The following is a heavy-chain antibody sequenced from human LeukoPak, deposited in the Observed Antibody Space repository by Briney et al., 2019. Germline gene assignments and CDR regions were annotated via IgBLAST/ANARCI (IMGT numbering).Heavy chain of an antibody. Sequence: PSETLSLTCTVSGGSINSYYWNWIRQPPGQGLEWIGFIYSSGDTNYNPSLKSRVAISVDTSKNHFSLKLSSVTAADTAVYYCARGDSSSWRIGYYFDYWGQGTLVTVSS. V-gene: IGHV4-59*01. CDR3: ARGDSSSWRIGYYFDY. J-gene: IGHJ4*02. CDR2: IYSSGDT. D-gene: IGHD6-13*01. CDR1: GGSINSYY.